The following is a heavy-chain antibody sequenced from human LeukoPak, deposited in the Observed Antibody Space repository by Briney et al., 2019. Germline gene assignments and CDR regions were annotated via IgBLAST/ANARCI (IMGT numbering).Heavy chain of an antibody. D-gene: IGHD3-22*01. J-gene: IGHJ5*02. CDR1: GGSISSSSYY. CDR3: ARHLYYYDSSGYYNWFDP. V-gene: IGHV4-39*01. Sequence: SETLSLTCTGSGGSISSSSYYWGWLRQPPGKGLEWIGSIYYSGSTYYNPSLKSRVTISVDTSKNQFSLKLSSVTAADTAVYYCARHLYYYDSSGYYNWFDPWGQGTLVTVSS. CDR2: IYYSGST.